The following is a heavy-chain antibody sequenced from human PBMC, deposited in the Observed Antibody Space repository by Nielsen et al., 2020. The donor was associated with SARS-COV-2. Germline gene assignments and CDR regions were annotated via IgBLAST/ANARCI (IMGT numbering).Heavy chain of an antibody. V-gene: IGHV3-33*01. CDR1: GFTFSSYG. CDR2: IWYDGSNK. D-gene: IGHD2-2*01. J-gene: IGHJ3*02. Sequence: GESLKISCAASGFTFSSYGMHWVRQAPGKGLEWVAVIWYDGSNKYYADSVKGRFTISRDNYKNKMYLQMKSLRAEDTAVYYCARGGGYCSSTSCYYAFDIWGQWTMVTVSS. CDR3: ARGGGYCSSTSCYYAFDI.